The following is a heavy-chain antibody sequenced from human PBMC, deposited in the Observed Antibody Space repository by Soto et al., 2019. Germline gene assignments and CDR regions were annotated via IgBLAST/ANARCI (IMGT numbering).Heavy chain of an antibody. CDR2: ISSSGTTI. J-gene: IGHJ6*02. D-gene: IGHD5-18*01. CDR3: ARTDAQTRGYTYGVRTVSETRFYYYYGMDV. Sequence: GGSLRLSCAASGFAFRSYEMNWVRQAPGKWLEWISYISSSGTTINYAESVKGRFTISRDNAKNSLSLEMTSLRTDDTGVYYCARTDAQTRGYTYGVRTVSETRFYYYYGMDVWGQGTRVTVAS. CDR1: GFAFRSYE. V-gene: IGHV3-48*03.